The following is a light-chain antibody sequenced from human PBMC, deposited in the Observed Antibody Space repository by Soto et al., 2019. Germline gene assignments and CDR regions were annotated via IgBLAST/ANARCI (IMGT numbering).Light chain of an antibody. CDR2: GSS. CDR3: QQTYDSLVS. CDR1: QTISDY. Sequence: DIQMTQSPPSLSASVGDRVTITCRASQTISDYLQWYQQKPGKAPTLLIYGSSSLQTGVPPRFSGSGSGTEFTLTISSLQPEDFGTYYCQQTYDSLVSFGGGTKVDLK. V-gene: IGKV1-39*01. J-gene: IGKJ4*01.